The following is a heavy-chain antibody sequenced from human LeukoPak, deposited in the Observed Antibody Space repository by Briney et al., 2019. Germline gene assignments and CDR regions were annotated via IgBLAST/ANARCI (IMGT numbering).Heavy chain of an antibody. CDR2: ISYDGSNK. J-gene: IGHJ4*02. Sequence: GGSLRLSCAASGFTFSSYAMSWVRQAPGKGLEWVAVISYDGSNKYYADSVKGRFTISRDNSKNTLYLQMNSLRAEDTPVYYCICIAAAGRLPFDYWGQGTLVTVSS. CDR1: GFTFSSYA. D-gene: IGHD6-13*01. V-gene: IGHV3-30*04. CDR3: ICIAAAGRLPFDY.